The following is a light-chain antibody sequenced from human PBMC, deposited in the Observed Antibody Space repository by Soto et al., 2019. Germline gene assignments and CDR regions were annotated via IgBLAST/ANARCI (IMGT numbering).Light chain of an antibody. J-gene: IGLJ1*01. CDR3: NSYTSSSTYV. CDR2: DVT. CDR1: SSDVGGFNY. Sequence: QSALTQPASVSGSPGQSITISCTGTSSDVGGFNYVSWYHQHPGKAPKLMIYDVTNRPSGVSYRFSGSKSGNTASLTISGLQAEDEADYYCNSYTSSSTYVFGTGTKLTVL. V-gene: IGLV2-14*03.